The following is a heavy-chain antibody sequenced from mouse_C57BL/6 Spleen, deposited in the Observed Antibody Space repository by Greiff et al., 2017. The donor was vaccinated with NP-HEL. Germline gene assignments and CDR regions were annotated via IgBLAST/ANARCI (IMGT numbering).Heavy chain of an antibody. J-gene: IGHJ4*01. Sequence: EVQLQESGPGLVKPSQSLSLTCSVTGYSITSGYYWNWIRQFPGNKLEWMGYISYDGSNNYNPSLKNRISITRDTSKNQFFLKLNSVTTEDTATYYCARDGTPDYAMDYWGQGTSVTVSS. V-gene: IGHV3-6*01. CDR3: ARDGTPDYAMDY. D-gene: IGHD1-1*02. CDR1: GYSITSGYY. CDR2: ISYDGSN.